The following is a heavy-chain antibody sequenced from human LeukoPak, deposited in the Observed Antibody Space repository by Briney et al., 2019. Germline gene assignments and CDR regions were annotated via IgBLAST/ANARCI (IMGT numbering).Heavy chain of an antibody. Sequence: GGSLRLSCAASGFTFSSYSMNWVRQAPGKGLEWVSSISSSSSYIYYADSVKDRFTISRDNAKNSLYLQMNSLRAEDTAVYYCARDMDYYDSSGNFDYWGQGTLVTVSS. J-gene: IGHJ4*02. V-gene: IGHV3-21*01. CDR1: GFTFSSYS. CDR3: ARDMDYYDSSGNFDY. CDR2: ISSSSSYI. D-gene: IGHD3-22*01.